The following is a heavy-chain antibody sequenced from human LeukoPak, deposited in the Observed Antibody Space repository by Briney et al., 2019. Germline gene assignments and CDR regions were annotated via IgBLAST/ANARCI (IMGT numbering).Heavy chain of an antibody. Sequence: PGWSLRLSCAASGLTVSSNYMSWVRQAPGKGLEWVSVIYSGGNTYYADSVKGRFTISRHSSTNTLYLQMNSLRAEDTAVYYCAKGGDGYNYSFDYWGQGTLVTVSS. J-gene: IGHJ4*02. V-gene: IGHV3-53*04. CDR1: GLTVSSNY. CDR2: IYSGGNT. CDR3: AKGGDGYNYSFDY. D-gene: IGHD5-24*01.